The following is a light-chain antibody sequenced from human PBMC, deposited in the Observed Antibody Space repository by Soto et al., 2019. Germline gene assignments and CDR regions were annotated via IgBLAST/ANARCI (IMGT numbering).Light chain of an antibody. Sequence: DIQMTQSPSSLSASVGDRVNMTCRASRRISRYLSWYQQKPGKAPNLLIYAASSLQSGVPSRFSGAGSGTDFTLTIGNLHPEDFAIYYCKQSYSSQWTFGQGTKVDIK. CDR1: RRISRY. V-gene: IGKV1-39*01. CDR3: KQSYSSQWT. J-gene: IGKJ1*01. CDR2: AAS.